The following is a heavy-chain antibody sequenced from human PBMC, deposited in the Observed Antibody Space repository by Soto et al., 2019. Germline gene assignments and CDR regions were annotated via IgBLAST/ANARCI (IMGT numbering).Heavy chain of an antibody. CDR1: GYTFTGYY. D-gene: IGHD6-13*01. Sequence: GASVKVSCKASGYTFTGYYMHWVRQAPGQGLEWMGWINPNSGGTNYAQKFQGWVTMTRDTSISTAYMELSRLRSDDTAVYYCARGDQRSSWTFDYWGQGTLVTVSS. V-gene: IGHV1-2*04. CDR2: INPNSGGT. J-gene: IGHJ4*02. CDR3: ARGDQRSSWTFDY.